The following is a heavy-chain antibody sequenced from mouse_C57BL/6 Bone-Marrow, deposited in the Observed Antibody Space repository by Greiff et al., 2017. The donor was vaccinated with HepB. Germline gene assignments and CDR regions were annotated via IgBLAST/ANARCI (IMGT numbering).Heavy chain of an antibody. CDR3: VLRPFAY. J-gene: IGHJ3*01. CDR2: INPNNGGT. V-gene: IGHV1-26*01. D-gene: IGHD1-2*01. CDR1: GYTFTDYY. Sequence: VQLQQSGPELVKPGASVKISCKASGYTFTDYYMNWVKQSHGKSLEWIGDINPNNGGTSYNQKFKGKATLTVDKSSSTAYMELRSLTSEDSAVYYCVLRPFAYWGQGTLVTVSA.